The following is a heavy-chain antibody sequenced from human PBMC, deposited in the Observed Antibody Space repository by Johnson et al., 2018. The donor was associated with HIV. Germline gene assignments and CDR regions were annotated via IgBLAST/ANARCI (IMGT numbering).Heavy chain of an antibody. V-gene: IGHV3-7*01. D-gene: IGHD5-24*01. CDR3: ARELEIAQGLDAFDI. CDR2: IKQDGSET. CDR1: GFTFRSYW. Sequence: VQLVESGGGLVQPGGSLRISCAASGFTFRSYWMSWVRQAPGKGLEWVANIKQDGSETYYVDSVKGRFTISRDNAKNSLYLQMNSLRAEDTAVYYCARELEIAQGLDAFDIWDQGTMVTVSS. J-gene: IGHJ3*02.